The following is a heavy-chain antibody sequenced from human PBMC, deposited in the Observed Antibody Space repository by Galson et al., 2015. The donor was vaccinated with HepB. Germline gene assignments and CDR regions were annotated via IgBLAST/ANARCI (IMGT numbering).Heavy chain of an antibody. Sequence: PALVKPTQTLTLICTFSGFSLSTSGMCVNWIRQPPGKALEWLARIDWDDDKYYNPSLKTRLTISKDTSKNQVVLTMTNMDPVDTGTYYCARIYTTSCKGDYWGQGTLVTVPS. CDR1: GFSLSTSGMC. J-gene: IGHJ4*02. D-gene: IGHD2-2*01. CDR2: IDWDDDK. CDR3: ARIYTTSCKGDY. V-gene: IGHV2-70*11.